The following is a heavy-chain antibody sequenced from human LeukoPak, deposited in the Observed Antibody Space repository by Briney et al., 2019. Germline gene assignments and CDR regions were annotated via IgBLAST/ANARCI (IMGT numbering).Heavy chain of an antibody. CDR1: GFTFSSYG. CDR3: AKSPSSYDYVWGSYRPYNWFDL. Sequence: GGSLRLSCAASGFTFSSYGMSWVRQAPGKGLEGVSAISGSGGSTYYADSVKGRFTISRDNSKNTLYLQMNSLRAEDTAVYYCAKSPSSYDYVWGSYRPYNWFDLWDRGPVVTVSS. J-gene: IGHJ5*02. D-gene: IGHD3-16*02. V-gene: IGHV3-23*01. CDR2: ISGSGGST.